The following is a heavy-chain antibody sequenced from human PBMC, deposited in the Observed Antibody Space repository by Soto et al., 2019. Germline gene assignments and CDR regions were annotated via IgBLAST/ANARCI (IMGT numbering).Heavy chain of an antibody. CDR3: ARAQVAYSSSREYEGEITSGMDV. Sequence: QVQLVQSGAEVKKPGASVKVSCKASGYTFTSYGISWVRQAPGQGLEWMGWISAYNGNTNYAQKLQGSVPMTTDTSTSTACMELRSRRSYDTAVYYCARAQVAYSSSREYEGEITSGMDVWGHGTTVTVSS. CDR2: ISAYNGNT. CDR1: GYTFTSYG. J-gene: IGHJ6*02. D-gene: IGHD6-13*01. V-gene: IGHV1-18*01.